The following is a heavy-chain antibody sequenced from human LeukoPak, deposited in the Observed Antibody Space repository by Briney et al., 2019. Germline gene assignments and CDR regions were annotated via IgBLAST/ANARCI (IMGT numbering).Heavy chain of an antibody. D-gene: IGHD7-27*01. V-gene: IGHV3-23*01. CDR1: GLTFSSYA. CDR3: AKGHWGDWYFDL. Sequence: GGSLRLSCAASGLTFSSYAMSWVRQAPEKGLEWVSGISGSGGSTYYADSVKGRFTISRDSSKNTLYLQMNSLRAEDTAVYYCAKGHWGDWYFDLWGRGTLVTVSS. CDR2: ISGSGGST. J-gene: IGHJ2*01.